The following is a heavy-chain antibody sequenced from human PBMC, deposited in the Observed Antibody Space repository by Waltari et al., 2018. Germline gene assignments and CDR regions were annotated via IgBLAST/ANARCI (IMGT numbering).Heavy chain of an antibody. V-gene: IGHV4-34*01. CDR3: ARTRIKGTSPYY. Sequence: QVQLHQWGAGLLKPSETLSLTCAVSSGSFSHYYWSWIRQPPGKGLEWIGQINLSGSTNFNPSLKSRVTLSVDTSKNQFSLKLSSVTAADTAVYYCARTRIKGTSPYYWGQGTLVTVSS. CDR2: INLSGST. J-gene: IGHJ4*02. CDR1: SGSFSHYY. D-gene: IGHD1-1*01.